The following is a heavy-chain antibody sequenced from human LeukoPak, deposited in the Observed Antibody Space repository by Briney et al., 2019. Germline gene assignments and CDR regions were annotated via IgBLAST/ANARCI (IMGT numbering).Heavy chain of an antibody. Sequence: PGGSLRLSCAASGFTFSSYWMSWIRQAPGKGLEWVPVIYSGGNTYYADSVRGRFSISRDNSKNTLYLQMNSLRVEDTAVYYCAGSRLSAEYFQFWGQGTLVAVSS. CDR1: GFTFSSYW. CDR3: AGSRLSAEYFQF. CDR2: IYSGGNT. V-gene: IGHV3-66*01. J-gene: IGHJ1*01.